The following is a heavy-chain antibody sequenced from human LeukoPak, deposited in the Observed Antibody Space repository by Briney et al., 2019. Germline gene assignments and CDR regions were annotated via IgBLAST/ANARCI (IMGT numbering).Heavy chain of an antibody. J-gene: IGHJ6*03. CDR1: GFTVSSNY. CDR2: IYSGGST. V-gene: IGHV3-53*01. D-gene: IGHD5/OR15-5a*01. Sequence: SGGSLRLSCAASGFTVSSNYMSWVRQAPGKGLEWVSVIYSGGSTYYADSVKGRFTISRDNSKNTLYLQMNSLRAEDTAVYYCASFPPGCLYYYFYMDVWGRGTTVTVSS. CDR3: ASFPPGCLYYYFYMDV.